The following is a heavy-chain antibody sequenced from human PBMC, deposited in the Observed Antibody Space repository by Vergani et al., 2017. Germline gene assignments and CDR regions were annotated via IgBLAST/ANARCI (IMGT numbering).Heavy chain of an antibody. Sequence: QVQLVQSGAEVKKPGASVKVSCKASGYTFTSYGISWVRQAPGQGLEWMGWISAYNGNTNYAQKLQGRVTMTTDTSTSTAYMELRRLRSDDTAVYYCAREMSPYSSSWNLPPSAFDIWGQGTMVTVSS. V-gene: IGHV1-18*04. J-gene: IGHJ3*02. CDR3: AREMSPYSSSWNLPPSAFDI. CDR2: ISAYNGNT. D-gene: IGHD6-6*01. CDR1: GYTFTSYG.